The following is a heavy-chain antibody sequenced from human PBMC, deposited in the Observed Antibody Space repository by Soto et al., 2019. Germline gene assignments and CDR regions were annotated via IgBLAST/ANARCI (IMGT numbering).Heavy chain of an antibody. Sequence: GGSLRLSCAASGFTFSSYAMSWVRQAPGKGLEWVSAISGSGGSTYYADSVKGRFTISRDNSKNTLYLQMNSLRAEDTAVYYCPKPLPHGRVLGDSFDIWGQGTMVTVSS. CDR1: GFTFSSYA. D-gene: IGHD2-8*02. CDR3: PKPLPHGRVLGDSFDI. CDR2: ISGSGGST. J-gene: IGHJ3*02. V-gene: IGHV3-23*01.